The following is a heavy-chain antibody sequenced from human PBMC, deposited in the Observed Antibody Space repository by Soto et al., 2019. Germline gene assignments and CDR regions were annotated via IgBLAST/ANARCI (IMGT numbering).Heavy chain of an antibody. J-gene: IGHJ4*02. CDR2: IYHSGST. CDR1: GGSISSSNW. Sequence: PSETLSLTCAVSGGSISSSNWWSWVRQPPGKGLEWIGEIYHSGSTNYNPSLKSRVTISVDKSKNQFSLKLSSVTAADTAVYSCARTPWDGYTGYYGDYWGQGTLVSVS. V-gene: IGHV4-4*02. CDR3: ARTPWDGYTGYYGDY. D-gene: IGHD5-18*01.